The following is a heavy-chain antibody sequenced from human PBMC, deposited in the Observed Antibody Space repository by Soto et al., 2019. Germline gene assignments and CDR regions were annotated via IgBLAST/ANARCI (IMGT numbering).Heavy chain of an antibody. D-gene: IGHD3-10*01. CDR1: GYMFTSYG. Sequence: QVQLVQSGAELKKPGASAKVSCKASGYMFTSYGISWVRQAPGQGLEWMAWISVNNGHTNYAQKFQGRVTMTTDTSTNTAHMELRSLRYDDTAVYYCARFNGSGTNYYMDVWGKGTTVIVSS. CDR3: ARFNGSGTNYYMDV. J-gene: IGHJ6*03. CDR2: ISVNNGHT. V-gene: IGHV1-18*01.